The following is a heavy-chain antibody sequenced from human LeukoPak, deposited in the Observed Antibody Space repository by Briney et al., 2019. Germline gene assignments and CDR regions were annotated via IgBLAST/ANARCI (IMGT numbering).Heavy chain of an antibody. J-gene: IGHJ4*02. V-gene: IGHV4-39*01. CDR2: IYYSGST. CDR1: GASISSRRYC. D-gene: IGHD3-22*01. CDR3: ARHLEVVIFFFDY. Sequence: SETQSLTCTVSGASISSRRYCCGWIRQPPGKGLEWIGSIYYSGSTYYNPSLKSRVTISVDTSKNQFSLKLSSVTAADTAVYYCARHLEVVIFFFDYSGPGTLVTVSS.